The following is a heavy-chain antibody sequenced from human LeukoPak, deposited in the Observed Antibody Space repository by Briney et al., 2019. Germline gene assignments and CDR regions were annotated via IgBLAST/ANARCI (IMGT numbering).Heavy chain of an antibody. CDR2: IWYDGSNK. CDR1: GFTFSSYW. Sequence: GGSLRLSCAASGFTFSSYWMHWVRQAPGKGLEWVAVIWYDGSNKYYADSVKGRFTISRDNSKNTLYLQMNSLRAEDTAVYYCARALDGMDVWGQGTTVTVSS. V-gene: IGHV3-33*08. CDR3: ARALDGMDV. J-gene: IGHJ6*02.